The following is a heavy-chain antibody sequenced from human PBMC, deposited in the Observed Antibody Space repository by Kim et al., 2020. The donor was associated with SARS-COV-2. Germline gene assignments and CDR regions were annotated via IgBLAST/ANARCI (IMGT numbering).Heavy chain of an antibody. CDR3: ARGFSSSWYQGLYWFDP. D-gene: IGHD6-13*01. CDR1: GDSVSSNSAA. CDR2: TYYRSKWYN. Sequence: SQTLSLTCAISGDSVSSNSAAWNWIRQSPSRGLEWLGRTYYRSKWYNDYAVSVKSRITINPDTSKNQFSLQLNSVTPEDTAVYYCARGFSSSWYQGLYWFDPWGQGTLVTVSS. V-gene: IGHV6-1*01. J-gene: IGHJ5*02.